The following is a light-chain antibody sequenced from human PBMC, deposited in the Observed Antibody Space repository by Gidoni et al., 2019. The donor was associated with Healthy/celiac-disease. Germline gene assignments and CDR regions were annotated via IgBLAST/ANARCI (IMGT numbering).Light chain of an antibody. J-gene: IGLJ3*02. Sequence: QSALTQPRSVSGSPGRSVTISCTRTSSDVGGYNYVPWYQQHPGKAPKRMIYDVSKRPSGVPDRFSGSKSGNTASLTISGLQAEDEADYYCCSYAGSYTFWVFGGGTKLTVL. CDR3: CSYAGSYTFWV. CDR2: DVS. V-gene: IGLV2-11*01. CDR1: SSDVGGYNY.